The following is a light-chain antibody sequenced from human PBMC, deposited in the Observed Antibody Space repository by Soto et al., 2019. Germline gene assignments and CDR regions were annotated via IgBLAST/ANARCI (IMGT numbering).Light chain of an antibody. CDR1: QRVSRSN. V-gene: IGKV3-20*01. Sequence: VLTQTPGTLSLSPGEIATLWCSSSQRVSRSNIGRYQQKPGQAPSLLIYGATKRTTGVPDRFSGSGSDTEFTLIISRLEPEDFAVYYCHHYGSTLLPFGGRTNVDI. J-gene: IGKJ3*01. CDR3: HHYGSTLLP. CDR2: GAT.